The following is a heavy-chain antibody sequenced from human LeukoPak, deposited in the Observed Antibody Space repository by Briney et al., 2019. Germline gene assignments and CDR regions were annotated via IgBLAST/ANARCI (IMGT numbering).Heavy chain of an antibody. CDR3: ASGACRYSSGWCFDY. D-gene: IGHD6-19*01. J-gene: IGHJ4*02. Sequence: EASVKVSCKASGGTFSSYAISWVRQAPGQGLEWMGGIIPIFGTANYAQKFQGRVTITADESTSTAYMELSSLRSEDTAVYYCASGACRYSSGWCFDYWGQGTLVTVSS. V-gene: IGHV1-69*01. CDR1: GGTFSSYA. CDR2: IIPIFGTA.